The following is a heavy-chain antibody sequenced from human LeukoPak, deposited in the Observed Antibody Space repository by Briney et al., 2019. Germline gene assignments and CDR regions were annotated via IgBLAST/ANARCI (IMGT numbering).Heavy chain of an antibody. CDR3: ARGPEYYHDSSGYWNY. V-gene: IGHV1-2*02. CDR1: GYTFTGYY. CDR2: INPNSGGT. Sequence: ASVKVSCKASGYTFTGYYMHWVRQAPGQGLEWMGWINPNSGGTNYAQKFQGRVTMTRDTSISTAYMELSRLRSDDTAVYYCARGPEYYHDSSGYWNYWGQGTLVTVSS. D-gene: IGHD3-22*01. J-gene: IGHJ4*02.